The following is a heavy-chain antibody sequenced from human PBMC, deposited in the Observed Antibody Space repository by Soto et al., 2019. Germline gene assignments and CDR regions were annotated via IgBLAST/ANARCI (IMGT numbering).Heavy chain of an antibody. J-gene: IGHJ4*02. CDR1: AYTITSYY. D-gene: IGHD6-19*01. Sequence: ASSKDSCKESAYTITSYYMLWVRQAPGQRLKCMGIVYHSGGSTSYAQKFQGRVTMTRDTSTSTVYRELSRLRSEDTAVNYCARDNAAVAGRGFDYWGQGTLVTVSS. V-gene: IGHV1-46*01. CDR3: ARDNAAVAGRGFDY. CDR2: VYHSGGST.